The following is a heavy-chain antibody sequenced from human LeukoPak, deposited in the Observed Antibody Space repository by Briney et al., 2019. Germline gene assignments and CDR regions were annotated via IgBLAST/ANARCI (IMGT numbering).Heavy chain of an antibody. CDR2: INPNSGGT. D-gene: IGHD2-2*01. CDR3: ARVSQLLALNYYYYYMDV. J-gene: IGHJ6*03. Sequence: ASVKVSCKTSGYDFTDCYIHWVRQAPGQGLEWMGWINPNSGGTNYAQKFQGRVTMTRDTSISTAYMELSRLRSDDTAVYYCARVSQLLALNYYYYYMDVWGEGTTVTVSS. V-gene: IGHV1-2*02. CDR1: GYDFTDCY.